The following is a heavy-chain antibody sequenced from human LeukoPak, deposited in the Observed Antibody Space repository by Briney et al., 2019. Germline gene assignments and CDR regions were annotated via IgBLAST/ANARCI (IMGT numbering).Heavy chain of an antibody. CDR2: FDPEDGET. J-gene: IGHJ4*02. D-gene: IGHD4-17*01. Sequence: ASVKVSCKVSGHTLTELSMHWVRQAPGKGLEWMGGFDPEDGETIFAQKFQGRVTITADESTSTAYMELSSLRSEDAAVYYCARGSPYGDYYSLPFDYWGQGTLVTVSS. CDR3: ARGSPYGDYYSLPFDY. CDR1: GHTLTELS. V-gene: IGHV1-24*01.